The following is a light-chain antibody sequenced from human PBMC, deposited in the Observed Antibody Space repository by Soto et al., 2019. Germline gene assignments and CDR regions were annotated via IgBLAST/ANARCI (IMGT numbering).Light chain of an antibody. Sequence: DIQMTQSPSTLSASGGDGVTITCRASQSISSWLAWYQQKPGKAPKLLIYMATNIHSGVPSRFSGSGSGTDFSLTISSLQPVDSATYFCQQYNDFPYTFGQGTKLEI. J-gene: IGKJ2*01. CDR3: QQYNDFPYT. V-gene: IGKV1-5*03. CDR1: QSISSW. CDR2: MAT.